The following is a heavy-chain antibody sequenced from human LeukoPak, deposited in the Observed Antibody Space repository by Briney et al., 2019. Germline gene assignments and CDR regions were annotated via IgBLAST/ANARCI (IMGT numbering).Heavy chain of an antibody. V-gene: IGHV1-2*02. D-gene: IGHD3-3*01. CDR3: ARSNWEWAPYFDY. CDR2: INPNSGGT. J-gene: IGHJ4*02. Sequence: GASLKVSCKASVYTFTGYYMHSVRQAPVQGLEWMGWINPNSGGTNYAQKFQGRVTMTRDTSISTAYMELSRLRSDDTAVYYCARSNWEWAPYFDYWGQGTLVTVSS. CDR1: VYTFTGYY.